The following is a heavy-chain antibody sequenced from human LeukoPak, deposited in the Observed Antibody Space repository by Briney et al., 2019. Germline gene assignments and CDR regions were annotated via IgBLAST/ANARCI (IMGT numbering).Heavy chain of an antibody. CDR3: NSYSSSWNFDY. CDR2: INHSGST. CDR1: GGSFSGYY. V-gene: IGHV4-34*03. D-gene: IGHD6-13*01. Sequence: PSETLSLTCAVYGGSFSGYYWSWIRQPPGKGLEWIGEINHSGSTNYNPSLKSRVTISVDTSKNQFSLKLSSVTAADTAVYYCNSYSSSWNFDYWGQGTLVTVSS. J-gene: IGHJ4*02.